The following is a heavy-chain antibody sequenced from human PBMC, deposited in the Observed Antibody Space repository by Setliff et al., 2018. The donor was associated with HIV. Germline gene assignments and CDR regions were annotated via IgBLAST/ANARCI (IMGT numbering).Heavy chain of an antibody. CDR3: ARGILVDPTRFDY. J-gene: IGHJ4*02. V-gene: IGHV4-59*02. D-gene: IGHD1-26*01. CDR1: GGSVTRHS. CDR2: IYYNGVT. Sequence: PSETLSLTCTVSGGSVTRHSWTWIRQPPGKGLEWSGDIYYNGVTTYNPSLKSRVTISADTSKNQFSLKLTSVTAADTAVYYCARGILVDPTRFDYWGQGTQVTVSS.